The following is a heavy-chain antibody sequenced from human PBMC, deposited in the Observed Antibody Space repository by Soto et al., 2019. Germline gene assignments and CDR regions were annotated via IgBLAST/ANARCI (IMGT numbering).Heavy chain of an antibody. J-gene: IGHJ5*02. CDR2: ISYDGSNK. V-gene: IGHV3-30-3*01. CDR1: GFTFSSYA. D-gene: IGHD2-15*01. Sequence: QVQLVESGGGVVQPGRSLRLSCAASGFTFSSYAMHWVRQAPGKGLEWVAVISYDGSNKYYADSVKGRFTISRDNSKNTLYLQMNSLRAEDTAVYYCAKDSDSEYCSGGSCNGMRFDPWGQGTLVTVSS. CDR3: AKDSDSEYCSGGSCNGMRFDP.